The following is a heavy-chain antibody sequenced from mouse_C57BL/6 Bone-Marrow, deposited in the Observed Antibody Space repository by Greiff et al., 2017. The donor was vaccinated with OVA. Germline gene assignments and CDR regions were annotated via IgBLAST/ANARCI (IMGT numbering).Heavy chain of an antibody. J-gene: IGHJ2*01. Sequence: EVHLVESGGDLVKPGGSLKLSCAASGFTFSSYGMSWVRQTPDKRLEWVATISSGGSYTYYPDSVKGRFTISRDNAKNTLYLQMSSLKSEDTAMYYCARQGGNYRFDYWGQGTTLTVSS. CDR2: ISSGGSYT. V-gene: IGHV5-6*01. CDR3: ARQGGNYRFDY. D-gene: IGHD2-1*01. CDR1: GFTFSSYG.